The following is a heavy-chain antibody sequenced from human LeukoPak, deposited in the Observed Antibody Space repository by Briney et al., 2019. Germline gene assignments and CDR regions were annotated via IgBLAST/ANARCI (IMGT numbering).Heavy chain of an antibody. V-gene: IGHV4-4*07. CDR2: IYTSGST. J-gene: IGHJ3*02. Sequence: SETLSLTCSLSGAPLSSYRGSWVRQPAGKGLEWIGRIYTSGSTNYNPSLKSRVRKSVDPSKIQLSMKLSSVKAGDTALYDCTRDIGGAWYAFDSWRQGTVVTVSS. CDR3: TRDIGGAWYAFDS. CDR1: GAPLSSYR. D-gene: IGHD6-19*01.